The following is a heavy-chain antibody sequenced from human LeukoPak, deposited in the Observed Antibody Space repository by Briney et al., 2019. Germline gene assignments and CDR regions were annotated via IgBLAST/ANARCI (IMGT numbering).Heavy chain of an antibody. J-gene: IGHJ4*02. Sequence: SETLSLTCTVSGGSISSSSYYWGWIRQPPGKGLEWIGSIYYSGSTYYNPSLKSRVTISVDTSKNQFSLKLSSVTAADTAVYYCARFTPIAAAGYWGQGTLVTVSS. CDR3: ARFTPIAAAGY. V-gene: IGHV4-39*07. CDR2: IYYSGST. D-gene: IGHD6-13*01. CDR1: GGSISSSSYY.